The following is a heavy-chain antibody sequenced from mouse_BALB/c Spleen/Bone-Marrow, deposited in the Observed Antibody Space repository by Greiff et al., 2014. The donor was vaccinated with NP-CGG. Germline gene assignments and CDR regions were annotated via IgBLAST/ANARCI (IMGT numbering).Heavy chain of an antibody. Sequence: QVQLQQSGAELAKPGASVKMSCKASGYTFTRYWIHWVKPGPGQGLEWIGYINPSTGYTEYNQKFKDKATLTADKSSSTAYMQLSCLTSEDSAVYYCARGDYYGKGGAMDYWGQGTSVTVSS. D-gene: IGHD1-1*01. J-gene: IGHJ4*01. CDR1: GYTFTRYW. V-gene: IGHV1-7*01. CDR2: INPSTGYT. CDR3: ARGDYYGKGGAMDY.